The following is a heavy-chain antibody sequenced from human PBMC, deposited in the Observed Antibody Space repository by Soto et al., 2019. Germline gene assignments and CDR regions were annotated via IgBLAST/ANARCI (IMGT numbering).Heavy chain of an antibody. CDR3: ARGAMVWGVIISDAPPFLNY. CDR2: IIPIFGTA. D-gene: IGHD3-10*01. Sequence: QVQLVQSGAEVKKPGSSVKVSCKASGGTFSSYAISWVRQAPGQGLEWMGGIIPIFGTANYAQKFQGRVTITADESTSTAYTELSSLRSEDTALYYCARGAMVWGVIISDAPPFLNYWGQGTLVTVSS. V-gene: IGHV1-69*01. J-gene: IGHJ4*02. CDR1: GGTFSSYA.